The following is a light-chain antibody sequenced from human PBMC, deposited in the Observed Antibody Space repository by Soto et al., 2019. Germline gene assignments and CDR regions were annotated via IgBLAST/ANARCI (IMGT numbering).Light chain of an antibody. CDR1: QSVSNNY. J-gene: IGKJ1*01. CDR3: QQYGSSGT. Sequence: VLLTQSPGTLTLSPGERATLSFRASQSVSNNYLAWYQQEPGQAPRLLIYGASNRATGIPDRFSGSGSGTDFTLTISRLEPEDFAVYYCQQYGSSGTFGQGTKVDIK. V-gene: IGKV3-20*01. CDR2: GAS.